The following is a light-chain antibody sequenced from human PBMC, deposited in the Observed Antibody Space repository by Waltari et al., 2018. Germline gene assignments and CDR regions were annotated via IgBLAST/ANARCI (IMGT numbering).Light chain of an antibody. CDR1: QSVNSQ. CDR3: QQRSKWPWS. Sequence: EIVLTQSPATLSLSPGERATLSCRASQSVNSQLAWYQHKPGQAPRLLIYDASIRVTGISPRFSVSGSGTDVTLTISGLGPEDFAVYYCQQRSKWPWSFGQGNKGESK. J-gene: IGKJ1*01. V-gene: IGKV3-11*01. CDR2: DAS.